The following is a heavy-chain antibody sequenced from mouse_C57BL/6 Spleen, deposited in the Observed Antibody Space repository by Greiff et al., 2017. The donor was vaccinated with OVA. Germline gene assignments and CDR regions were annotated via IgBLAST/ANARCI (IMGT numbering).Heavy chain of an antibody. V-gene: IGHV1-69*01. CDR1: GYTFTSYW. CDR2: IDPSDSYT. J-gene: IGHJ1*03. D-gene: IGHD2-12*01. CDR3: ARRSYDWYFDV. Sequence: QVQLKQPGAELVMPGASVKLSCKASGYTFTSYWMHWVKQRPGQGLEWIGEIDPSDSYTNYNQKFKGKSTLTVDKSSSTAYMQLSSLTSEDSAVYYCARRSYDWYFDVWGTGTTVTVSS.